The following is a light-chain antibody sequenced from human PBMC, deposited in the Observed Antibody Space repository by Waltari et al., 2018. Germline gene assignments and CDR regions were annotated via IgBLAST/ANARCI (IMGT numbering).Light chain of an antibody. Sequence: EIVLPQSPGTLSLSPGERATLPCRASQSVSRALAWYQQKPGQAPRLLIYAASTRATGVPDRFSGSGSGTDFSLTISRLDPEDFAVYYCQHYVNLPVTFGQGTKVEI. V-gene: IGKV3-20*01. J-gene: IGKJ1*01. CDR2: AAS. CDR1: QSVSRA. CDR3: QHYVNLPVT.